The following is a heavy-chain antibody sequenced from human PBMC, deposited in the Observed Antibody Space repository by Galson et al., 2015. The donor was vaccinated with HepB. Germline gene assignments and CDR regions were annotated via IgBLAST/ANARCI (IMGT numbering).Heavy chain of an antibody. CDR3: ARVYSSGWYGGAFVTYYYYGMDV. CDR1: GFTFSSYG. CDR2: IWYDGSNK. Sequence: SLRLSCAASGFTFSSYGMHWVRQAPGKGLEWVAVIWYDGSNKYYADSVKGRFTISRDNSKNTLYLQMNSLRAEDTAVYYCARVYSSGWYGGAFVTYYYYGMDVWGQGTTVTVSS. D-gene: IGHD6-19*01. V-gene: IGHV3-33*01. J-gene: IGHJ6*02.